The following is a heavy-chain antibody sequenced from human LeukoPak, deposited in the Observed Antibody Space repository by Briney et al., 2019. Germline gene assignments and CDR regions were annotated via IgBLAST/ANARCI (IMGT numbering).Heavy chain of an antibody. CDR2: IKQDGSEK. V-gene: IGHV3-7*01. CDR1: GFTFSSYW. J-gene: IGHJ3*02. CDR3: ARDPTGWLLSYAFHI. Sequence: GGSLRLSCAASGFTFSSYWMSWVRQAPGKGLEWVANIKQDGSEKYYVDSVKGRFTISRDNAKNSLYLQMNSLRAEDTAVYYCARDPTGWLLSYAFHIWGQGTMVTVSS. D-gene: IGHD3-3*01.